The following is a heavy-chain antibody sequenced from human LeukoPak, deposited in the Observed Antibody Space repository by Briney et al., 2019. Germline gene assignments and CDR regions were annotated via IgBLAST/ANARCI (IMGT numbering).Heavy chain of an antibody. CDR1: GFTFSSYG. Sequence: PGGSLRLSCAASGFTFSSYGMHWVRQAPGKGLEWVAVIWYDGSNKYYADSVKGRFTISRDNSKNTLYLQMYSLRAEDTAVYYCAKDLPIAAAGLFDYWGQGTLVTVSS. CDR3: AKDLPIAAAGLFDY. CDR2: IWYDGSNK. D-gene: IGHD6-13*01. V-gene: IGHV3-33*06. J-gene: IGHJ4*02.